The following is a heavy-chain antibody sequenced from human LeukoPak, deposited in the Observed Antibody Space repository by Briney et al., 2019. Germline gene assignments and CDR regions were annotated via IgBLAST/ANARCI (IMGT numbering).Heavy chain of an antibody. CDR1: GFTFRSYE. CDR3: ARDPEYRSGWFGLDV. CDR2: ISSSGGTI. V-gene: IGHV3-48*03. D-gene: IGHD6-19*01. Sequence: GGSLRLSCAASGFTFRSYEMNWVRQAPGKGLEWVSYISSSGGTIYYADSVKGRFTISRDNAKNSLYLQMNSLRAEDSALYYCARDPEYRSGWFGLDVWGQGATVTVSS. J-gene: IGHJ6*02.